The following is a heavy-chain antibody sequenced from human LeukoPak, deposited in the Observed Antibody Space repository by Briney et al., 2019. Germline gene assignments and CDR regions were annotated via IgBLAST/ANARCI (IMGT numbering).Heavy chain of an antibody. V-gene: IGHV3-30-3*01. CDR2: ISYDGSNK. CDR3: ALGQQLVRFDFDY. CDR1: GFTFSSYA. D-gene: IGHD6-13*01. J-gene: IGHJ4*02. Sequence: GGSLRLSCAASGFTFSSYAMHWVRQAPGKGLEWVAVISYDGSNKYYADSVKGRFTISRDNSKNTLYLQMNSLRAEDTAVYYCALGQQLVRFDFDYWGQGTLVTVSS.